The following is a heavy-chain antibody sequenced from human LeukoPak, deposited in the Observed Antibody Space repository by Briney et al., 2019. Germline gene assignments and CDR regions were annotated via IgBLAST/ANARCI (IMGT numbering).Heavy chain of an antibody. CDR3: ARVGYSSGWYPPYYFDY. D-gene: IGHD6-19*01. J-gene: IGHJ4*02. CDR1: GGSISSGDYY. CDR2: IYYSGST. Sequence: SQTLSLTCTVSGGSISSGDYYWSWIRQPPGKGLEWIGYIYYSGSTNYNPSLKSRVTISVDTSKNQFSLKLSSVTAADTAVYYCARVGYSSGWYPPYYFDYWGQGTLVTVSS. V-gene: IGHV4-61*08.